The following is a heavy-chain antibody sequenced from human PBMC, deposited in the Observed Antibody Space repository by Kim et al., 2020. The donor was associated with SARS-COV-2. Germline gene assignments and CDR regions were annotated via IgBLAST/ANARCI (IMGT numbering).Heavy chain of an antibody. D-gene: IGHD6-19*01. J-gene: IGHJ5*02. Sequence: GGSLRLSCAASGFTFSSYAMHWVRQAPGKGLEWVAVISYDGSNKYYADSVKGRFTISRDNSKNTLYLQMNSLRAEDTAVYYCARGGKYSSGWGRFDPWGQGTLVTVSS. CDR3: ARGGKYSSGWGRFDP. CDR1: GFTFSSYA. V-gene: IGHV3-30*04. CDR2: ISYDGSNK.